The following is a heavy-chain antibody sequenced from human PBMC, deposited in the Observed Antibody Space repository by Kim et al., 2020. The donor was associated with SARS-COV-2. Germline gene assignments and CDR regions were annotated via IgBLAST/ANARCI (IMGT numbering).Heavy chain of an antibody. CDR2: INTNTGNP. CDR3: ARDLGPYIVVVPAAFDP. V-gene: IGHV7-4-1*02. D-gene: IGHD2-2*01. CDR1: GYTFTSYA. J-gene: IGHJ5*02. Sequence: ASVKVSCKASGYTFTSYAMNWVRQAPGQGLEWMGWINTNTGNPTYAQGFTGRFVFSLDTSVSTAYLQISSLKAEDTAVYYCARDLGPYIVVVPAAFDPWGQGTLVTVSS.